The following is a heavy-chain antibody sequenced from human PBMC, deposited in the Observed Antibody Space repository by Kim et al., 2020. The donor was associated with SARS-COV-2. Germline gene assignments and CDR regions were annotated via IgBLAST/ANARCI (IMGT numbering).Heavy chain of an antibody. D-gene: IGHD2-2*01. CDR2: ISGSGGST. Sequence: GGSLRLSCAASGFTFSSYAMSWVRQAPGKGLEWVSAISGSGGSTYYADSVKGRFTISRDNSKNTLYLQMNSLRAEDTAVYYCAKDGPYCSSTSCLGGAGYYYYSYMAVWGKGTTVTVSS. CDR3: AKDGPYCSSTSCLGGAGYYYYSYMAV. V-gene: IGHV3-23*01. CDR1: GFTFSSYA. J-gene: IGHJ6*03.